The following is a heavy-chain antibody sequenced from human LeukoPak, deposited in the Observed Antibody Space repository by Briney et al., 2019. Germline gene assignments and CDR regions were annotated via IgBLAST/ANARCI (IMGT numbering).Heavy chain of an antibody. Sequence: PGRSLRLSCAASGFTFSSYGMHWVRQAPGKGLEWVAVIWYDGSNKYYADSVKGRFTISRDNYKNTLYLQMNSLRAEETAVYYCAKATERGTAMALGVDYWGQGTLVTVSS. J-gene: IGHJ4*02. CDR1: GFTFSSYG. V-gene: IGHV3-33*06. CDR3: AKATERGTAMALGVDY. CDR2: IWYDGSNK. D-gene: IGHD5-18*01.